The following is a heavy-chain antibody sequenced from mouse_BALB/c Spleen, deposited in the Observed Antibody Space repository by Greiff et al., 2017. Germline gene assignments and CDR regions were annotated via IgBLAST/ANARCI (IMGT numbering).Heavy chain of an antibody. Sequence: VQLQQSGPELVKPGASVRISCKASGYTFTSYYIHWVKQRPGQGLEWIGWIYPGNVNTKYNEKFKGKATLTADKSSSTAYMQLSSLTSENSAVYFCARRGNYYGSSYEGYAMDYWGQGTSVTVSS. CDR2: IYPGNVNT. D-gene: IGHD1-1*01. CDR1: GYTFTSYY. V-gene: IGHV1S56*01. CDR3: ARRGNYYGSSYEGYAMDY. J-gene: IGHJ4*01.